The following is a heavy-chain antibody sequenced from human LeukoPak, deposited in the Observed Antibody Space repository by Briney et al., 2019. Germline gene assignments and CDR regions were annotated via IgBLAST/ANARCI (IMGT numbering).Heavy chain of an antibody. CDR2: IRSEANSYAT. V-gene: IGHV3-73*01. D-gene: IGHD2-2*01. J-gene: IGHJ4*02. Sequence: GGSLRLSRAASGFTFSGSAMPWVRQASGKGLEWVGRIRSEANSYATAYAASVKGRFTISRDDSKNTAYLQVNSLKTEDTAVYYCTRYCSSTSCHLFDYWGQGTLVTVSS. CDR3: TRYCSSTSCHLFDY. CDR1: GFTFSGSA.